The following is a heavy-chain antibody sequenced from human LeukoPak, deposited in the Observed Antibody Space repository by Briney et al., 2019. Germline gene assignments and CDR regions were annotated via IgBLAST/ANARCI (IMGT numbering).Heavy chain of an antibody. CDR2: ISHRGNT. CDR3: AREYDTSSTAFDI. V-gene: IGHV4-34*01. J-gene: IGHJ3*02. D-gene: IGHD5/OR15-5a*01. CDR1: GWPFSGYY. Sequence: SETLSLTCGVYGWPFSGYYWSWIRQPPGKGLEWIGEISHRGNTNYNPSLKSRVTISLDTSKKQFSLKVTSVTAADTAVYYCAREYDTSSTAFDIWGQGTMVTVSS.